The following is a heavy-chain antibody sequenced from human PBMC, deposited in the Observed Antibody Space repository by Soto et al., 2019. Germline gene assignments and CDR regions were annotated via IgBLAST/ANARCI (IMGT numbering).Heavy chain of an antibody. Sequence: PGGSLRLSCAASGFTFSSYAMSWVRQAPGKGLEWVSAISGSGGSTYYADSVKGRFTISRDNSKNTLYLQMNSLRAEDTAVYYCATRNFGLPIAAALCYWGQGTLVTVSS. CDR2: ISGSGGST. V-gene: IGHV3-23*01. J-gene: IGHJ4*02. CDR1: GFTFSSYA. CDR3: ATRNFGLPIAAALCY. D-gene: IGHD6-13*01.